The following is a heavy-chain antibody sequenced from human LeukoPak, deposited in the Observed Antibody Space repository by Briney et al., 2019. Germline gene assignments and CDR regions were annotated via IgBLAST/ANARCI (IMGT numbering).Heavy chain of an antibody. Sequence: SETLSLTCAVYGGSFSGYYWSWIRQPPGKGLEWIGEINHSGSTYYNPSLKSRVTISVDTSKNQFSLKLSSVTAADTAVYYCARDYTYYYGSGSYGLYWGQGTLVTVSS. CDR2: INHSGST. D-gene: IGHD3-10*01. V-gene: IGHV4-34*01. J-gene: IGHJ4*02. CDR1: GGSFSGYY. CDR3: ARDYTYYYGSGSYGLY.